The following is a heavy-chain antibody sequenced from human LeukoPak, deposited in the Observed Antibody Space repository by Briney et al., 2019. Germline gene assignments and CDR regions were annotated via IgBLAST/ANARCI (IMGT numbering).Heavy chain of an antibody. J-gene: IGHJ4*02. V-gene: IGHV3-7*01. CDR3: ARAGSIAVVFDY. CDR1: GFTFSSYW. CDR2: IKQDGSEK. D-gene: IGHD6-19*01. Sequence: PGGSLRLSCAASGFTFSSYWMSWVRQAPGKGLEWVANIKQDGSEKYYVDSVKGRFTLSRDNAKNSLYLQMTSLRADGTAVYYCARAGSIAVVFDYWGQGTLVTVSS.